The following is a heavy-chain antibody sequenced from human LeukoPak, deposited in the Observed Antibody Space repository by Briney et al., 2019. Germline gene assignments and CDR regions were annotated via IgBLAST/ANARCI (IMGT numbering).Heavy chain of an antibody. V-gene: IGHV3-23*01. CDR2: ISSSDGST. CDR3: ARGDSSGFIDY. CDR1: GFTFSSSD. J-gene: IGHJ4*02. Sequence: GGSLRLSCVASGFTFSSSDMSWVRQAPVKGLEWVSSISSSDGSTYYADSVKGRFTIARDNSKNTLYLQMNSLRAEDTAVYYCARGDSSGFIDYWGQGTLVTVSS. D-gene: IGHD3-22*01.